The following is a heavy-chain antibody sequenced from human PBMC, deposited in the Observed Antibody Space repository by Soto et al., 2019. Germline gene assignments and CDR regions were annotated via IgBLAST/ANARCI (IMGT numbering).Heavy chain of an antibody. CDR2: INEGPGDT. CDR3: AKTHYDILDY. D-gene: IGHD3-9*01. J-gene: IGHJ4*02. CDR1: GFTFSTYA. Sequence: GGSLRLSCTASGFTFSTYAMSWVRQAPGKGLEWVSAINEGPGDTFYTDSVKGQYTISRDDSKDTLYLQMNSLRAEDTAIYYCAKTHYDILDYWGQGTLVTVSS. V-gene: IGHV3-23*01.